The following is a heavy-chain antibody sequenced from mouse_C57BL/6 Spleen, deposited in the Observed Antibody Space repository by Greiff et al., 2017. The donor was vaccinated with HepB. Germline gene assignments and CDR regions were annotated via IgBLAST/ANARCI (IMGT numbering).Heavy chain of an antibody. CDR1: GYTFTDYE. CDR3: TRSSRYYFDY. J-gene: IGHJ2*01. D-gene: IGHD1-1*01. Sequence: VQLQQSGAELVRPGASVTLSCKASGYTFTDYEMHWVKQTPVHGLEWIGAIDPETGGTAYNQKFKGKAILTADKSSSTAYMELRSLTSEDSAVYYCTRSSRYYFDYWGQGTTVTVSS. V-gene: IGHV1-15*01. CDR2: IDPETGGT.